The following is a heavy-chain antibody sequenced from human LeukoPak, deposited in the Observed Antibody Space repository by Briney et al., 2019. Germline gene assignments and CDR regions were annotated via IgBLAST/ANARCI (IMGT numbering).Heavy chain of an antibody. CDR3: AREEIYTPLHAFDI. D-gene: IGHD2-2*02. Sequence: PSETLSLTCTVSGGSISSYYWSWIRQPPGKGLEWIGYIYYSGSTNYNPSLKSRVTISVDTSKNQFSLKLSSVTAADTAVYYCAREEIYTPLHAFDIWGQGTMVTVSS. CDR2: IYYSGST. J-gene: IGHJ3*02. V-gene: IGHV4-59*12. CDR1: GGSISSYY.